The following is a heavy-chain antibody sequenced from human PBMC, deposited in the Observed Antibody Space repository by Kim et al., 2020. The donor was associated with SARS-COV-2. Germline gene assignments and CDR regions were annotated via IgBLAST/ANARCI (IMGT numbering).Heavy chain of an antibody. CDR2: IDPSDSYT. J-gene: IGHJ4*02. CDR3: ARHPQKYYYGSGSYGLDY. V-gene: IGHV5-10-1*01. CDR1: GYSFTSYW. Sequence: GESLKISCKGSGYSFTSYWISWVRQMPGKGLEWMGRIDPSDSYTNYSPSFQGHVTISADKSISTAYLQWSSLKASDTAMYYCARHPQKYYYGSGSYGLDYWGQGTLVTVSS. D-gene: IGHD3-10*01.